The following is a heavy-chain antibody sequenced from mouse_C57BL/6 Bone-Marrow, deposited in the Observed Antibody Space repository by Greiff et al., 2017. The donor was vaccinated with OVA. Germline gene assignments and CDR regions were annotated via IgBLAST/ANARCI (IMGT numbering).Heavy chain of an antibody. V-gene: IGHV5-4*01. D-gene: IGHD2-3*01. J-gene: IGHJ3*01. CDR3: AREPYDGYYSFAY. CDR2: ISDGGSYT. Sequence: EVMLVESGGGLVKPGGSLKLSCAASGFTFSSYAMSWVRQTPEKRLEWVATISDGGSYTYYPDNVKGRFTISRDNAKNNLYLQMSHLKSEDTAMYYCAREPYDGYYSFAYWGQGTLVTVSA. CDR1: GFTFSSYA.